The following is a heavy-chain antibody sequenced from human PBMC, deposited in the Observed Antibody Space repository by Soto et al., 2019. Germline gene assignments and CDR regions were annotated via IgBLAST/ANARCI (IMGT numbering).Heavy chain of an antibody. CDR2: INPHTGDT. V-gene: IGHV1-2*02. CDR1: GYPLTDFY. CDR3: AREGGAAPGARREWYLDL. Sequence: QVQLVQSGAEVKKPGASVTVSCKTSGYPLTDFYIHWVRQAPGQGLEWMAWINPHTGDTNTALKFQGRVTMTRETSINTAFMELTRLSSDDTAVYYCAREGGAAPGARREWYLDLWGRGTLVSVSS. D-gene: IGHD6-25*01. J-gene: IGHJ2*01.